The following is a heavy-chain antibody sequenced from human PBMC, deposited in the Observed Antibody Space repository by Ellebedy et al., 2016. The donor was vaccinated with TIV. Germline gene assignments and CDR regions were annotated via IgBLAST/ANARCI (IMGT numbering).Heavy chain of an antibody. Sequence: GESLKISCAASGFAFGGYTMNWVRQAPGKGLEWVSAISSRSNYIYYADSVKGRFTISRDNAKNSLYLQMNSLRAEDTAVYYCAVMWFDYSSNSGAFDIWGQGTMVTVSS. J-gene: IGHJ3*02. D-gene: IGHD4-23*01. CDR2: ISSRSNYI. CDR3: AVMWFDYSSNSGAFDI. CDR1: GFAFGGYT. V-gene: IGHV3-21*01.